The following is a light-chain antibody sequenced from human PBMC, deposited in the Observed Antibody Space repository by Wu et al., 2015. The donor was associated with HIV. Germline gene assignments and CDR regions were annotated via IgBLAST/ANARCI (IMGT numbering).Light chain of an antibody. Sequence: EIVLTQSPGTLSLSPGERATLSCRATQTVSSIYLAWYQQKPGQAPRLLIYGASSRAPGIPDRFSGSGSGTDFTLTISRLEPEDFAVYYCQHYGSSPQTFGQGTKGGNQT. CDR3: QHYGSSPQT. CDR1: QTVSSIY. J-gene: IGKJ1*01. V-gene: IGKV3-20*01. CDR2: GAS.